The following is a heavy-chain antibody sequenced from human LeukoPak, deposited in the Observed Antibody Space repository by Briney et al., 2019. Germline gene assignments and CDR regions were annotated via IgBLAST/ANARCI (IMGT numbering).Heavy chain of an antibody. CDR2: ISAYNGNT. J-gene: IGHJ4*02. D-gene: IGHD3-22*01. CDR3: ARDIPLLFRYYYDSSGYKPFDY. Sequence: ASVKVSCKASGYTLTSYGISWVRQAPGQGLEWMGWISAYNGNTNYAQKLQGRATMTTDTSTSTAYMELRSLRSDDTAVYYCARDIPLLFRYYYDSSGYKPFDYWGQGTLVTVSS. V-gene: IGHV1-18*01. CDR1: GYTLTSYG.